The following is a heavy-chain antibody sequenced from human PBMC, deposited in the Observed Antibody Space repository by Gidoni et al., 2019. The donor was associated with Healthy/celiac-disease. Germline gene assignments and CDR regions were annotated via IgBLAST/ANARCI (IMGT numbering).Heavy chain of an antibody. V-gene: IGHV3-23*01. CDR2: ISGSGGST. D-gene: IGHD6-19*01. CDR1: GFTFSSYA. Sequence: EVQLLESGGGLVQPGGSLRLSCAASGFTFSSYAMRWVRQAPGKGLEWVSAISGSGGSTYYADSVKGRFTISRDNSKNTLYLQMNSLRAEDTAVYYCAKLNPGIAVAGTKGTYFDYWGQGTLVTVSS. CDR3: AKLNPGIAVAGTKGTYFDY. J-gene: IGHJ4*02.